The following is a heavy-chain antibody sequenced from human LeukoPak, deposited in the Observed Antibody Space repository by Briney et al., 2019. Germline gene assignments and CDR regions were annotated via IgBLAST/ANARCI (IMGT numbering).Heavy chain of an antibody. CDR2: INPSGGST. D-gene: IGHD3-9*01. V-gene: IGHV1-46*01. Sequence: GASVKVSCKASGYTFTSYYMHWVRQAPGQGLEWMGIINPSGGSTSYAQKFQGRVTMTRDTSTSTVYMELSSLRSEDTAVYYCARGDILTGYESRYYFDYWGQGTLVTLSS. J-gene: IGHJ4*02. CDR1: GYTFTSYY. CDR3: ARGDILTGYESRYYFDY.